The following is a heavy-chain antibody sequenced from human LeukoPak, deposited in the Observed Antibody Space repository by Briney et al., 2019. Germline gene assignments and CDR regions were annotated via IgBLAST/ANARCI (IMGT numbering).Heavy chain of an antibody. J-gene: IGHJ3*02. Sequence: GGSLRLSCAASGFSFAGYTMHWVRQAPGKGLEWVSLFSWDGINTYYADSVKGRFTVSRDNAKNSLYLQMNSLRAEDTAVYYCAREGAVDYGDYDAFDIWGQGTMVTVSS. CDR3: AREGAVDYGDYDAFDI. CDR1: GFSFAGYT. CDR2: FSWDGINT. D-gene: IGHD4-17*01. V-gene: IGHV3-43*01.